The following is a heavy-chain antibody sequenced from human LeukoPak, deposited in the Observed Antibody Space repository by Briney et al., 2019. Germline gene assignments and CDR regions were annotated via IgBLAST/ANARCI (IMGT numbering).Heavy chain of an antibody. J-gene: IGHJ4*02. V-gene: IGHV1-69-2*01. CDR1: GYTFTDYY. D-gene: IGHD2-2*01. CDR3: SSIDIFVVPAAKG. Sequence: AAVKVFCKVSGYTFTDYYMHWVQQAPGKGLEWMGLVDPEDGETIYAEKFQGRVTITVDTSTDTAYMELSCLRSEDTAVSYCSSIDIFVVPAAKGWGQGTLVTVSS. CDR2: VDPEDGET.